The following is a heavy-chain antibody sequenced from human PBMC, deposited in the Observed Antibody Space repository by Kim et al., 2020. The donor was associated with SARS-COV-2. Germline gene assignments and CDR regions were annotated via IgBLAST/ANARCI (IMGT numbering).Heavy chain of an antibody. D-gene: IGHD6-6*01. Sequence: SETLSLTCTVSGGSISSSNYYWGWIRQPPGKGLEWIGYIYYSGNTYYNPSLKSRVTVSVDTSKNQFSLKLSSVTAADTAVYYCARTIAGRPEAFDIWGQGTMFTVSS. J-gene: IGHJ3*02. CDR3: ARTIAGRPEAFDI. CDR2: IYYSGNT. CDR1: GGSISSSNYY. V-gene: IGHV4-39*01.